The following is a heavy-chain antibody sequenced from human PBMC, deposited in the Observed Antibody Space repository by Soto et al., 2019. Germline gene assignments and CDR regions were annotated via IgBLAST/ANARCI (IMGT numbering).Heavy chain of an antibody. V-gene: IGHV4-31*03. CDR1: GGSISSGGYY. CDR2: IYYSGST. Sequence: SETLSLTCTVSGGSISSGGYYWSWIRQHPGKGLEWIGYIYYSGSTYYNPSLKSRVTISVDTSKNQFSLKLSSVTAADTAMYYCASYYDFWSGYNFGSPGNWFDTWGQGTLVTVSS. J-gene: IGHJ5*02. D-gene: IGHD3-3*01. CDR3: ASYYDFWSGYNFGSPGNWFDT.